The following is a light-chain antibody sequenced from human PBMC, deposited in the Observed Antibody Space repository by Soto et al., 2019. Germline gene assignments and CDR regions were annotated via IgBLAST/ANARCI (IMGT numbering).Light chain of an antibody. Sequence: QSALTQPASVSGSPGQSITISCTGTSSDVGGYNYVSWYQQYPGKAPKLMIYDVSNRPSEISDRFSGSKSGNTASLTISGLQAEDEADYYCGSYTTSSPYVFGTGTQLTVL. CDR2: DVS. CDR3: GSYTTSSPYV. J-gene: IGLJ1*01. V-gene: IGLV2-14*03. CDR1: SSDVGGYNY.